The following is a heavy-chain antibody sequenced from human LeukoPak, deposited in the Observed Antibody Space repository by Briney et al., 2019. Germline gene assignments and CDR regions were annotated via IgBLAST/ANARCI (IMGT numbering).Heavy chain of an antibody. J-gene: IGHJ4*02. CDR2: ISAYNGNT. Sequence: GASVKVSCKASGYTFTSYGISWVRQALGQGLEWMGWISAYNGNTNYAQKLQGRVTMTTDTSTSTAYMELRSLRSDDTAVYYCARGIWFGELLYYFDYWGQGTLVTVSS. CDR1: GYTFTSYG. D-gene: IGHD3-10*01. V-gene: IGHV1-18*01. CDR3: ARGIWFGELLYYFDY.